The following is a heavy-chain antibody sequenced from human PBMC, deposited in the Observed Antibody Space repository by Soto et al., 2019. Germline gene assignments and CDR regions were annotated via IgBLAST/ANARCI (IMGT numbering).Heavy chain of an antibody. V-gene: IGHV3-21*01. J-gene: IGHJ4*02. Sequence: GGSLRLSCASSGFTFITYTMNLFRHSPLKWLEWVSSINGRGNYIYYAESVKGRFTISRDNAKNSLYLQMDRLRAEDTALYYCVREDGKVGTNSAFDYWGLGALVTVSS. D-gene: IGHD1-26*01. CDR1: GFTFITYT. CDR2: INGRGNYI. CDR3: VREDGKVGTNSAFDY.